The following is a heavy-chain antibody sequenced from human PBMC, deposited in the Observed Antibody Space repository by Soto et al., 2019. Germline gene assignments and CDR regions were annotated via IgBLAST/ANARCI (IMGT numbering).Heavy chain of an antibody. CDR2: IPQDGVDG. Sequence: DVKLVESGGGLVQPGDSLRLSCEVSGFTFSMYSMSWVRQSPGKGLEWVAKIPQDGVDGHYADSVKGRFTISRDNGKNSLYLKLNNLRAEDTAVYYCARDHLILLSHDFFYGSDVWGRGATVTVSS. D-gene: IGHD5-18*01. CDR1: GFTFSMYS. J-gene: IGHJ6*02. CDR3: ARDHLILLSHDFFYGSDV. V-gene: IGHV3-7*03.